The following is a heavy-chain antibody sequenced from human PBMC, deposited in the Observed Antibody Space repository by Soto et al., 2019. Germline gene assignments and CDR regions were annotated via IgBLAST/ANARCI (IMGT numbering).Heavy chain of an antibody. CDR1: GFTFSSYA. CDR3: ATTRSLEDAFDI. Sequence: GGSLRLSCAASGFTFSSYAMHWVRQAPGKGLEYVSAISSNGGSTYYANSVKGRFTISRDNSKNTLYLQMGSLRAEDMAVYYCATTRSLEDAFDIWGQGTMVTVSS. V-gene: IGHV3-64*01. D-gene: IGHD1-1*01. J-gene: IGHJ3*02. CDR2: ISSNGGST.